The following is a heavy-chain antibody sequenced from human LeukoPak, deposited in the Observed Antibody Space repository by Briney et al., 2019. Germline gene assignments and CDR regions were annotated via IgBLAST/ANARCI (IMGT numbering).Heavy chain of an antibody. CDR3: ARAGYCSSTSCYGFDY. V-gene: IGHV4-59*01. Sequence: SETLSLTGTVSGGSISSYYWSWIRQPPGKGLEWIGYIYYSGSTNYNPSLKSRVTISVDTSKNQFSLKLSSVTAADTAVYYCARAGYCSSTSCYGFDYWGQGTLVTVSS. CDR1: GGSISSYY. J-gene: IGHJ4*02. D-gene: IGHD2-2*01. CDR2: IYYSGST.